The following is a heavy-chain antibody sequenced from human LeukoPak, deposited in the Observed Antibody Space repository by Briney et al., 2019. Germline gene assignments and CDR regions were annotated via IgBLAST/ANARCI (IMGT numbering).Heavy chain of an antibody. Sequence: ASVKVSCKASGYTFTGYYLHWVRQAPGQGLEWMGWINPNSGVTSSAQRFQGRVTMTRDTSITTAYMELSRLRSDDTAVYYCAREEVVRGVIRCWFDPWGQGTLVTVSS. CDR3: AREEVVRGVIRCWFDP. CDR1: GYTFTGYY. CDR2: INPNSGVT. J-gene: IGHJ5*02. V-gene: IGHV1-2*02. D-gene: IGHD3-10*01.